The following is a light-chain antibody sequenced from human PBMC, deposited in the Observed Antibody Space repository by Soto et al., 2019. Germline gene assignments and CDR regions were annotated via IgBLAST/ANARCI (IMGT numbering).Light chain of an antibody. CDR2: GTS. CDR3: QQYGSSPPT. CDR1: QSVSSSF. J-gene: IGKJ1*01. V-gene: IGKV3-20*01. Sequence: EIVLTQSPGTLSLSPGERATLSCRASQSVSSSFVAWFQQKPGQAPRLLIYGTSSRATGIPDRFSGSGSGTDFTLTINRLEPEGFALYYCQQYGSSPPTFGQGTKVDIK.